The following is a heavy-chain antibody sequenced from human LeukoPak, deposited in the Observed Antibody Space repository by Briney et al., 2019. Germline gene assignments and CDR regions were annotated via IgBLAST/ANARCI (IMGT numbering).Heavy chain of an antibody. CDR1: GGSFSDYY. V-gene: IGHV4-34*01. D-gene: IGHD1-26*01. Sequence: SETLSLTCAVYGGSFSDYYWSWIRQPPGKGLECIGEIYHSEITNYNPSLQSRVTISVDTSKNHIFSKQTPVTAADTAVYYCARVGATARGVVWFDPWGQGTLVTVSS. CDR3: ARVGATARGVVWFDP. CDR2: IYHSEIT. J-gene: IGHJ5*02.